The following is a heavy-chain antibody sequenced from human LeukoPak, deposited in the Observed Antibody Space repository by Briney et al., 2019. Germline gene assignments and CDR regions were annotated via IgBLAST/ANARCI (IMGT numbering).Heavy chain of an antibody. CDR1: GGSFSGYY. J-gene: IGHJ4*02. CDR2: INHSRST. D-gene: IGHD1-26*01. V-gene: IGHV4-34*01. Sequence: SETLSLTCAVYGGSFSGYYWSWIRQPPGKGLEWIGEINHSRSTNYNPSLKSRVTISVDTSKNQFSLKLSSVTAADTAVYYCARDSGSYYWGQGTLVTVSS. CDR3: ARDSGSYY.